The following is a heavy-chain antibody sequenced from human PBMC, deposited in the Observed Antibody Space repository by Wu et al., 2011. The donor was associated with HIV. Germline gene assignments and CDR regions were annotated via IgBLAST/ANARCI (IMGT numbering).Heavy chain of an antibody. V-gene: IGHV1-69*06. CDR3: ARPYPRDCSSTSCYTGGGYWYFDL. CDR1: GGTFSSYA. Sequence: QVQLVQSGAEVKKPGSSVKVSCKASGGTFSSYAISWVRQAPGQGLEWMGGIIPIFGTANYAQKFQGRVTITADKSTSTAYMELSSLRSEDTAVYYCARPYPRDCSSTSCYTGGGYWYFDLWGRGTLVTVSS. J-gene: IGHJ2*01. D-gene: IGHD2-2*02. CDR2: IIPIFGTA.